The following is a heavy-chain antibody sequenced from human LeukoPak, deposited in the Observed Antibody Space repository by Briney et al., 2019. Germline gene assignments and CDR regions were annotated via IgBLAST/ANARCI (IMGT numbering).Heavy chain of an antibody. CDR1: GYTFTGYY. V-gene: IGHV1-2*02. CDR3: ARGPVRAAGTRYYYMDV. J-gene: IGHJ6*03. Sequence: ASVKVSCKASGYTFTGYYMHWARQAPGQGLEWMGWINPNSGGTNYAQKFQGRVTMTRDTSISTAYMELSRLRSDDTAVYYCARGPVRAAGTRYYYMDVWGKGTTVTVSS. CDR2: INPNSGGT. D-gene: IGHD6-13*01.